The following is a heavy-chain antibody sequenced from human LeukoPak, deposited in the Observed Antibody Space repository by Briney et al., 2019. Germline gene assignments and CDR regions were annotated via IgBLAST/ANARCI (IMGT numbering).Heavy chain of an antibody. D-gene: IGHD5-18*01. V-gene: IGHV3-74*01. Sequence: GGSLRLSCAASGFNFASNWMHWVRQTPGKGLMWVSRINSGGSGTSYADSVEGRFTISRDNAKNTLYLQMNSLRDEDTAVYYCARDSEAGGYSYGPYYFDYWGQGTLVTVSS. J-gene: IGHJ4*02. CDR3: ARDSEAGGYSYGPYYFDY. CDR2: INSGGSGT. CDR1: GFNFASNW.